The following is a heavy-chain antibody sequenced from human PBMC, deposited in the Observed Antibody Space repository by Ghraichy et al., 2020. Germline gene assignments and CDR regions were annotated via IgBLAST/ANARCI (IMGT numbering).Heavy chain of an antibody. CDR1: GYTFTGYY. Sequence: ASVKVSCKASGYTFTGYYMHWVRQAPGQGLEWMGWINPNSGGTNYAQKFQGRVTMTRDTSISTAYMELSRLRSDDTAVYYCAREGSIAVAGMGVSYGMDVWGQGTTVTVSS. CDR3: AREGSIAVAGMGVSYGMDV. J-gene: IGHJ6*02. V-gene: IGHV1-2*02. CDR2: INPNSGGT. D-gene: IGHD6-19*01.